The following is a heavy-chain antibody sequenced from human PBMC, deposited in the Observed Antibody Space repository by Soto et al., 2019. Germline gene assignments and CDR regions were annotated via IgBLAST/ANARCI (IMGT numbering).Heavy chain of an antibody. Sequence: LSLTCTVSGGSISSYYWSWIRQPPGKGLEWIGYIYYSGSTNYNPSLKSRVTISVDTSKNQLSLKLSSVTAADTAVYYCARSDYDILTGYSHFDYWGQGTLVTVSS. CDR2: IYYSGST. CDR3: ARSDYDILTGYSHFDY. V-gene: IGHV4-59*08. J-gene: IGHJ4*02. CDR1: GGSISSYY. D-gene: IGHD3-9*01.